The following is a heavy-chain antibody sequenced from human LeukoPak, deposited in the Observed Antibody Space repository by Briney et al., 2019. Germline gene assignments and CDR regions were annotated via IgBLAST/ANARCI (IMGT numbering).Heavy chain of an antibody. CDR3: ARVYGAGIVGATSLDY. Sequence: GRSLRLSCAASGFTFSSYAMHWVRQAPGKGLEWVAVISYDGGNKYYADSVKGRFTISRDNSKNTLYLQMNSLRAEDTAVYYCARVYGAGIVGATSLDYWGQGTLVTVSS. CDR2: ISYDGGNK. J-gene: IGHJ4*02. D-gene: IGHD1-26*01. V-gene: IGHV3-30-3*01. CDR1: GFTFSSYA.